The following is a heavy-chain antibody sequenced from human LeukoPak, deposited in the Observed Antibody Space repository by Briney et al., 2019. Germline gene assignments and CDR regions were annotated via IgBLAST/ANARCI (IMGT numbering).Heavy chain of an antibody. J-gene: IGHJ4*02. V-gene: IGHV3-53*01. CDR2: IYSGGST. CDR3: ARVGSRGWFSFDY. D-gene: IGHD6-19*01. CDR1: GLTVSSNY. Sequence: PGGSLRLSCAASGLTVSSNYMSWVRQAPGKGLEWVSIIYSGGSTNYADSVKGRFTISRDNSKNTLHLQMNSLRAEDTAVYYCARVGSRGWFSFDYWGQGTLVTVSS.